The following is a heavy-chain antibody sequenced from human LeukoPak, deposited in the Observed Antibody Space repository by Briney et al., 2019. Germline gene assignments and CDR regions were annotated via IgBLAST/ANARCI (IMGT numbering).Heavy chain of an antibody. V-gene: IGHV3-23*01. CDR3: PKAVNYGDYRWSDP. D-gene: IGHD4-17*01. CDR1: GFTFSNFA. CDR2: IGAGGITT. J-gene: IGHJ5*02. Sequence: PGGSLRLSCAASGFTFSNFAMTWVRQAPGKGLEWVSRIGAGGITTYYADSVKGRFTTSRDNTKNTLFLHMNTLRAEDMDVYYCPKAVNYGDYRWSDPWGEGTLVTVSS.